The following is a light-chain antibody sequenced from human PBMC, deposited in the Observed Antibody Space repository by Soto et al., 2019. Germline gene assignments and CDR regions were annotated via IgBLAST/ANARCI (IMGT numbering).Light chain of an antibody. J-gene: IGLJ1*01. Sequence: QSALTQPPSASGSPGQSVTISCTGTSSDVGRYDYVSWYQQHPGKAPNLIVYDVTERPSGVPDRFSGSKSGNTASLTISGLQAEDEADYSCCSFAGSYSYVFGTGTKVTVL. CDR3: CSFAGSYSYV. CDR2: DVT. CDR1: SSDVGRYDY. V-gene: IGLV2-11*01.